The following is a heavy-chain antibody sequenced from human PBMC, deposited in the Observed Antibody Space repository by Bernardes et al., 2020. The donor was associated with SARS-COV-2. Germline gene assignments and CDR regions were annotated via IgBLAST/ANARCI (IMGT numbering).Heavy chain of an antibody. CDR1: GDAFVSYG. V-gene: IGHV1-18*04. J-gene: IGHJ3*02. Sequence: ASEKVACKASGDAFVSYGMSGVREEPGQGREWRGWSSTDNGDTKDAEKDKGRVIMTTDTSTTTADMELRSLRSDDTAVYYCARDWYYDGSGTYYNSFDAFDIWGQGTMVTVSS. CDR2: SSTDNGDT. D-gene: IGHD3-10*01. CDR3: ARDWYYDGSGTYYNSFDAFDI.